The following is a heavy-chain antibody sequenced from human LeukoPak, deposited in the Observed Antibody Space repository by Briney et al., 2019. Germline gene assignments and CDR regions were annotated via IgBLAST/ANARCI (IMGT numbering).Heavy chain of an antibody. D-gene: IGHD3-10*01. CDR2: IDPNTGDT. CDR3: ARLGLHGSGTYYFFDY. Sequence: ASVKVSCKASGYTFTTHDINWVRQATGQGLEWVGRIDPNTGDTIYAQNFQGRVTVTSATSISTAYMELSRLTSDDTAVYFCARLGLHGSGTYYFFDYWGQGTLVTVSS. V-gene: IGHV1-2*06. CDR1: GYTFTTHD. J-gene: IGHJ4*02.